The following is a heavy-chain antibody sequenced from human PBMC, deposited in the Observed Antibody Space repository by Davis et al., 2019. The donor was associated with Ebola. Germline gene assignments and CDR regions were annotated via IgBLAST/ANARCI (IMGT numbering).Heavy chain of an antibody. CDR2: INPNSGGT. CDR3: ARASRAVVTPHDYYYYGMDV. CDR1: GYTFTGYY. D-gene: IGHD4-23*01. J-gene: IGHJ6*02. V-gene: IGHV1-2*04. Sequence: AASVKVSYKASGYTFTGYYMHWVRQAPGQGLEWMGWINPNSGGTNYAQKFQGWVTMTRDTSISTAYMELSRLRSDDTAVYYCARASRAVVTPHDYYYYGMDVWGQGTTVTVSS.